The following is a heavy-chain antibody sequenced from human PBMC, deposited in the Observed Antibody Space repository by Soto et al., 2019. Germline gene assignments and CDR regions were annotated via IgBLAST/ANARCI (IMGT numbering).Heavy chain of an antibody. V-gene: IGHV3-48*03. Sequence: GGSLRLSCASSVFSFIDYEMNWVRQTPGKGLEWLSYISSSGGTIKYADSVKGRFTISRDNAKNSLYLQMHSLRADDTAVYYCARDAFEIYYKFGLDVWGQGTPVTVSS. D-gene: IGHD3-10*01. CDR2: ISSSGGTI. CDR1: VFSFIDYE. J-gene: IGHJ6*02. CDR3: ARDAFEIYYKFGLDV.